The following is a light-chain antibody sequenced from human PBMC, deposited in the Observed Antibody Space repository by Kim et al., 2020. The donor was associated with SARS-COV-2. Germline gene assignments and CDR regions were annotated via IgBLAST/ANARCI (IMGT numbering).Light chain of an antibody. CDR3: QQRSNWPRGT. Sequence: EIVLTQSPATLSLSPGERATLSCRASQSVGSYLAWYQQKPGQAPRLLIYDASNRATGIPARFSGSGSGTDFTLTISSLEPEDFAVYYCQQRSNWPRGTFGQGTKLEI. CDR2: DAS. J-gene: IGKJ2*01. CDR1: QSVGSY. V-gene: IGKV3-11*01.